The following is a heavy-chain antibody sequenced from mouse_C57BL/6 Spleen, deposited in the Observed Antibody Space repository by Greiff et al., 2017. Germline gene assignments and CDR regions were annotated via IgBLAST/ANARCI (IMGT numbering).Heavy chain of an antibody. CDR1: GYAFSSYW. J-gene: IGHJ1*03. V-gene: IGHV1-80*01. Sequence: QVQLQQSGAELVKPGASVKISCKASGYAFSSYWMNWVKQRPGQGLEWIGQIYPGDGDTNYNGKFKGKATLTADKSSSTAYMQLSSLTSEDSAVDFCAGSDYYGSSFYWYFDVWGTGTTVTVSS. CDR2: IYPGDGDT. D-gene: IGHD1-1*01. CDR3: AGSDYYGSSFYWYFDV.